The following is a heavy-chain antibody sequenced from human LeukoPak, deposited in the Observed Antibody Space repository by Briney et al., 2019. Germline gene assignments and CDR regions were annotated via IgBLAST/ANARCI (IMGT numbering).Heavy chain of an antibody. D-gene: IGHD4-23*01. CDR1: GFTFSSYS. V-gene: IGHV3-48*02. J-gene: IGHJ6*02. Sequence: GGSLRLSCAASGFTFSSYSMNWVRQAPGKGLEWVSYISSSSSTIYYADSVKGRFTISRDNAKNSLYLQMNSLRDGDTAVYYCARVQPPPTVVTPRYYYYGMDVWGQGTTVTVSS. CDR2: ISSSSSTI. CDR3: ARVQPPPTVVTPRYYYYGMDV.